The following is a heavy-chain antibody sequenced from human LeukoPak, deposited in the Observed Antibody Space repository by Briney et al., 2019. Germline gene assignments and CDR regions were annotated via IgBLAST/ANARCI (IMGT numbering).Heavy chain of an antibody. Sequence: MTSETLSLTCTVSGGSISSGDYYWSWIRQPPGKGLEWIGYIYYSGSTYHNPSLKSRVTISVDTSKNQFSLKLSSVTAADTAVYYCARDNYYDSSGYGEYYFDYWGQGTLVTVSS. CDR3: ARDNYYDSSGYGEYYFDY. J-gene: IGHJ4*02. V-gene: IGHV4-30-4*01. CDR1: GGSISSGDYY. D-gene: IGHD3-22*01. CDR2: IYYSGST.